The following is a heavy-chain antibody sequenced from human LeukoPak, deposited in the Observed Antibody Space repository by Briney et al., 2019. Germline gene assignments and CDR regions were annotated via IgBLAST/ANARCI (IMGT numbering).Heavy chain of an antibody. J-gene: IGHJ4*02. D-gene: IGHD6-25*01. Sequence: PSETLSLTCTVSGGSIRSYYWSWIRQPPEKGLEWIGYIYSSGTTNYNPSLKSRVTFSIDSTKDHFSLKLTSVRAADTAVYYCARLYGSGYYDGDFWGQGSLVTVSS. CDR2: IYSSGTT. CDR3: ARLYGSGYYDGDF. V-gene: IGHV4-59*08. CDR1: GGSIRSYY.